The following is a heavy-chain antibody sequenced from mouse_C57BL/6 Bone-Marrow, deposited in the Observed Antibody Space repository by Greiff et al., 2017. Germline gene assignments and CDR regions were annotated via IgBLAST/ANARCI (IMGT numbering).Heavy chain of an antibody. CDR1: GFTFSDYG. D-gene: IGHD1-1*01. J-gene: IGHJ1*03. CDR3: ARRDYGRSPHWYFDV. Sequence: EVNVVESGGGLVKPGGSLKLSCAASGFTFSDYGMHWVRQAPEKGLEWVADISSGSSTINYADTVKGRFTISRDNAKNTLFLQLTSLRSEDTAMYYCARRDYGRSPHWYFDVWGTGTTVTVSS. CDR2: ISSGSSTI. V-gene: IGHV5-17*01.